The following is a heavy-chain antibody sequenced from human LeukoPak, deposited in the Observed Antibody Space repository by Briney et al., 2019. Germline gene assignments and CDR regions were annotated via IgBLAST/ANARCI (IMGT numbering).Heavy chain of an antibody. CDR3: ARGTTITGTISY. J-gene: IGHJ4*02. Sequence: ASVTVSCKASGYTFTSYYMHWVRQAPGQGLEWMGIINPSGGSTSYAQKFQGRVTMTRDMSTSTVYMELSSLRSEDTAVYYCARGTTITGTISYWGQGTLVTVSS. CDR2: INPSGGST. V-gene: IGHV1-46*01. D-gene: IGHD1-7*01. CDR1: GYTFTSYY.